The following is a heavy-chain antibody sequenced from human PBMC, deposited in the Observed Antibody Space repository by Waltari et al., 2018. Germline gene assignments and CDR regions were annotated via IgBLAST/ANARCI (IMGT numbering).Heavy chain of an antibody. D-gene: IGHD2-21*02. CDR3: ARDGGNSVFVYY. V-gene: IGHV4-4*07. CDR2: IYTSGST. J-gene: IGHJ4*02. CDR1: GGSISSYY. Sequence: QVPLQESGPGLVKPSETLSLTCTVSGGSISSYYWSWIRQPAGKGLGWIGRIYTSGSTNYNPSLKSRVTMSVDTSKNQFSLKLSSVTAADTAVYYCARDGGNSVFVYYWGQGTLVTVSS.